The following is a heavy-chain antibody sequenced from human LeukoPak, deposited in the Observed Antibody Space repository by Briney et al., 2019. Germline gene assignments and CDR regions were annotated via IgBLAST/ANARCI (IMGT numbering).Heavy chain of an antibody. J-gene: IGHJ4*02. CDR3: ARGGRYYDSSGSSDY. V-gene: IGHV3-74*01. CDR1: GFTFSSYW. Sequence: GGSLRLSCAASGFTFSSYWMHWVRQAPGRGLVWVSRIDSDGISTGYADSVKGRFTISGDNAKNTLYLQMNSLRAEDTAVYYCARGGRYYDSSGSSDYWGQGTLVTVSS. CDR2: IDSDGIST. D-gene: IGHD3-22*01.